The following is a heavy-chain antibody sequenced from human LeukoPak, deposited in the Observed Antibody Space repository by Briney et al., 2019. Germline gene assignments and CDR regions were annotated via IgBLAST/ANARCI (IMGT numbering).Heavy chain of an antibody. CDR1: GSRFTSFW. CDR2: IFPSYSDT. Sequence: GASLKISFQGSGSRFTSFWIGWGRPMPGKGLEGMGIIFPSYSDTRYSPSFQGQVTISADKSITTAYLQWSSLKASDTARYYCATVPGYWGQGTLVTVSS. D-gene: IGHD6-19*01. CDR3: ATVPGY. J-gene: IGHJ4*02. V-gene: IGHV5-51*01.